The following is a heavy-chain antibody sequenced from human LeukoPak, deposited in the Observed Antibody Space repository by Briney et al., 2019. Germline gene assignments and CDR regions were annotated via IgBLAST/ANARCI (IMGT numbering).Heavy chain of an antibody. CDR2: ISGSGGIT. CDR3: AKGFAPGGSWNNRFDP. Sequence: GGSLRLSCAASGFTFSSYAMSWVRQTPGKGLEWVSAISGSGGITYYADSVKGRFTISRDNSKNTLYLQMNSLRAEDTAVYYCAKGFAPGGSWNNRFDPWGQGTLVIVSS. V-gene: IGHV3-23*01. CDR1: GFTFSSYA. D-gene: IGHD6-13*01. J-gene: IGHJ5*02.